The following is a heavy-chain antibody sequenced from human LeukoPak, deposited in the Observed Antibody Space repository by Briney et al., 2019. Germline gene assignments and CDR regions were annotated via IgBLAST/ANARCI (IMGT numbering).Heavy chain of an antibody. V-gene: IGHV4-34*01. CDR3: ARGGYSYGYGY. CDR2: INHSGST. Sequence: SETLSLACAVYGGSFSGYYWSWIRQPPGKGLEWIGEINHSGSTNYNPSLKSRVTISVDTSKNQFSLKLSSVTAADTAVYYCARGGYSYGYGYWGQGTLVTVSS. CDR1: GGSFSGYY. D-gene: IGHD5-18*01. J-gene: IGHJ4*02.